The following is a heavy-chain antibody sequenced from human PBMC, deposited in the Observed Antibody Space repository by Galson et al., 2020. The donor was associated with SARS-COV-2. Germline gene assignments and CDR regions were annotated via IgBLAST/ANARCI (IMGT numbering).Heavy chain of an antibody. D-gene: IGHD3-10*01. CDR1: GFTFSRYG. Sequence: GGSLRLSCVASGFTFSRYGMSWVRQAPGPGLDWVATTSATTYYADSVKGRFTIPRDDSKNMLYLQMNGLRADDTAVYYCAKDLVRGIGYMDVWGSGTTVTISS. V-gene: IGHV3-23*01. CDR2: TSATT. CDR3: AKDLVRGIGYMDV. J-gene: IGHJ6*03.